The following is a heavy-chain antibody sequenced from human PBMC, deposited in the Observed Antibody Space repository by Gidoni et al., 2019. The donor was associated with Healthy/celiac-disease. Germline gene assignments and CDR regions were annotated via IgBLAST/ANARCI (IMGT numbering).Heavy chain of an antibody. CDR1: GVTYSSYS. CDR3: ARGVSWDFGVEPPPFDY. Sequence: EVQLVESGGGMDKPRGYLRRSCAASGVTYSSYSRNWGRQSTGKGLGWVSSSSSSISYIYYADSVKVRFTISRDNATNSLFLQLVSLRAEYTAVCYCARGVSWDFGVEPPPFDYWGHGPLVTVSA. D-gene: IGHD3-3*01. CDR2: SSSSISYI. J-gene: IGHJ4*01. V-gene: IGHV3-21*01.